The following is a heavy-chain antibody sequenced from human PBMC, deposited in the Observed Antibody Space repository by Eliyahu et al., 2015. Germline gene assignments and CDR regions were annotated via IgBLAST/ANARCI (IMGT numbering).Heavy chain of an antibody. V-gene: IGHV4-34*01. Sequence: QVQLQQWGAGLLKPSETLSLTCAVYGGSFSGYYWSWIRQPPGKGLEWIGEINHSGSTNYNPSLKSRVTISVDTSKNQFSLKLSSVTAADTAVYYCARGGRRQLVSFGWGSERFDPWGQGTLVTVSS. J-gene: IGHJ5*02. CDR3: ARGGRRQLVSFGWGSERFDP. CDR2: INHSGST. D-gene: IGHD6-6*01. CDR1: GGSFSGYY.